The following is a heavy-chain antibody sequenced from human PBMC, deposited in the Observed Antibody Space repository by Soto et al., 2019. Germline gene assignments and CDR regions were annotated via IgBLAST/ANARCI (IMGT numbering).Heavy chain of an antibody. V-gene: IGHV1-69*13. Sequence: SVKVSCKASGGTFSSYAISWVRQAPGQRLEWMGGIIPIFGTANYAQKFQGRVTITADESTSTAYMELSSLRSEDTAVYYCASNTAPMPRPLYYYYYGMDVWGQGTTVTVSS. D-gene: IGHD2-2*01. CDR1: GGTFSSYA. J-gene: IGHJ6*02. CDR2: IIPIFGTA. CDR3: ASNTAPMPRPLYYYYYGMDV.